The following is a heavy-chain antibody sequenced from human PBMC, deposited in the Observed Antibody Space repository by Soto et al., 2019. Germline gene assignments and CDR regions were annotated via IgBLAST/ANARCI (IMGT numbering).Heavy chain of an antibody. CDR1: GGTFKNFN. CDR2: IIPIFGTA. D-gene: IGHD4-4*01. V-gene: IGHV1-69*13. CDR3: ARDSTVTSDHNYYYFGMDV. Sequence: VKVSFKASGGTFKNFNFNWVRQAPGQGLEWMGGIIPIFGTADYAQKFQGRVTMTRDTSMSTVYMEMSSLRSEDTAVYYCARDSTVTSDHNYYYFGMDVWGQGTTVTVSS. J-gene: IGHJ6*02.